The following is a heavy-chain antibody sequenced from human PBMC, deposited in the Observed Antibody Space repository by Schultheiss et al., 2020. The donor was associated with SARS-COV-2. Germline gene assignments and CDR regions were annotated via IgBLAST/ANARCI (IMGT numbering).Heavy chain of an antibody. V-gene: IGHV3-23*01. J-gene: IGHJ4*02. Sequence: GGSLRLSCAASGFTFSNAWMNWVRQAPGKGLEWVSAISGSGGSTYYADSVKGRFTISRDNSKNTLYLQMNSLRAEDTAVYYCAKVTIAAEYYFDYWGQGTRVTVSS. D-gene: IGHD6-6*01. CDR1: GFTFSNAW. CDR2: ISGSGGST. CDR3: AKVTIAAEYYFDY.